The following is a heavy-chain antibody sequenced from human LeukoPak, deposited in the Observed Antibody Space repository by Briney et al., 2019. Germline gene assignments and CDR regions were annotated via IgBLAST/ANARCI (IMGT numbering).Heavy chain of an antibody. V-gene: IGHV1-3*01. Sequence: ASVKVSCKVSGYTFTNSAMHWVRQAPGQRLEWMGWINAGNGNTKYSQRFQGSVTITRDTSASTAYMELSSLRSEDTAVYFCARDLIVPAASDYWGQGTLVTVSS. D-gene: IGHD2-2*01. CDR3: ARDLIVPAASDY. J-gene: IGHJ4*02. CDR2: INAGNGNT. CDR1: GYTFTNSA.